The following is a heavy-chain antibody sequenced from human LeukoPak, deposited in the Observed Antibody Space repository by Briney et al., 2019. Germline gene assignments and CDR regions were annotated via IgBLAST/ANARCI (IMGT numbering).Heavy chain of an antibody. CDR1: GFTFDDYA. J-gene: IGHJ6*03. V-gene: IGHV3-9*01. CDR2: INWNSGRM. D-gene: IGHD1/OR15-1a*01. Sequence: PGRSLRLSCAAAGFTFDDYAMHWVRQAPGKGLEWVSTINWNSGRMEYADSVNGRFTISRDNSKNTLYLQMNSLRAEDTAVYYCARGRGTYYYYMDVWGKGTTVTVSS. CDR3: ARGRGTYYYYMDV.